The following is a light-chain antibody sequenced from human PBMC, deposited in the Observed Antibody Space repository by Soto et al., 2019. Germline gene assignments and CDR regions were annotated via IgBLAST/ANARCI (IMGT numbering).Light chain of an antibody. CDR2: EVN. CDR3: SSYTSNSTLV. Sequence: QSALTQPASVSGSPGQSITISCTGTSSDIGGYNYVSWYQQHPDKAPKLIIYEVNNRPSGVSHRFSGSKSGNTASLTISGLQTEDEADYYCSSYTSNSTLVFGGGTKLTVL. J-gene: IGLJ2*01. CDR1: SSDIGGYNY. V-gene: IGLV2-14*01.